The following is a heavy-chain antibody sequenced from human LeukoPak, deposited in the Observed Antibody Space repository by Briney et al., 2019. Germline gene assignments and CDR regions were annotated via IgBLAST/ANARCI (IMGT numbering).Heavy chain of an antibody. D-gene: IGHD1-26*01. V-gene: IGHV4-59*01. CDR1: GGPISSYY. J-gene: IGHJ4*02. CDR2: IYYSGST. CDR3: ARGKELAAPIFDY. Sequence: SETLSLTCTVSGGPISSYYWSWIRQPPGKGLEWIGYIYYSGSTNYNPSLKSRVTISVDASKNQFSLKLSSVTAADTAVYYCARGKELAAPIFDYWGQGTLVTVSS.